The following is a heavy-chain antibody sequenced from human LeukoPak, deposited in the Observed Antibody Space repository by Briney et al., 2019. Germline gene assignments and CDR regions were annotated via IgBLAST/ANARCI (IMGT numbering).Heavy chain of an antibody. CDR3: TTELCIAGTCYLAFDS. D-gene: IGHD2-15*01. CDR1: GFTFDNAW. J-gene: IGHJ4*02. CDR2: IKRKADGATI. V-gene: IGHV3-15*01. Sequence: GGSLRLSCAASGFTFDNAWMNWVRQTPGKGLEWVGRIKRKADGATIDYAASVKGRFTISRDDSKDRLFLQMNILTTEDTAVYFCTTELCIAGTCYLAFDSWGQGTLVTVSS.